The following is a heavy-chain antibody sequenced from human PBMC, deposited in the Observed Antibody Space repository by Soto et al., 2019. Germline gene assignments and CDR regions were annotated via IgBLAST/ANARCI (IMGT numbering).Heavy chain of an antibody. CDR1: GFTFSSYA. V-gene: IGHV3-23*01. CDR3: AKVQDLFGFNWNYYGMDV. J-gene: IGHJ6*02. Sequence: GGSLRLSCAASGFTFSSYAMSWVRQAPGKGLEWVSAISGSGGSTYYADSVKGRFTISRDNSKNTLYLQMNSLRAEDTAVYYCAKVQDLFGFNWNYYGMDVWGQGTTVTVSS. D-gene: IGHD1-20*01. CDR2: ISGSGGST.